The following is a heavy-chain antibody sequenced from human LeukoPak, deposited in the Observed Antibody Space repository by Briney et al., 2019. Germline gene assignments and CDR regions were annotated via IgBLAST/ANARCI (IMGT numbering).Heavy chain of an antibody. CDR3: ARHFKHVRSGTQHWFDP. CDR1: GGSITSYY. Sequence: SETLSPTCTVSGGSITSYYWSWIRQPPGKGLEWIGFIYSSGSTNYNPSLRSRLTISVDTSKNHFSLRLSSVTAADTAVYYCARHFKHVRSGTQHWFDPWGQGTLVTVSS. J-gene: IGHJ5*02. D-gene: IGHD1-14*01. V-gene: IGHV4-4*09. CDR2: IYSSGST.